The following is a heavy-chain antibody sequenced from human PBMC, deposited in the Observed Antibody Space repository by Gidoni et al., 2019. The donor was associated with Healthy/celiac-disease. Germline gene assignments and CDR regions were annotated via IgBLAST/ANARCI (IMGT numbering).Heavy chain of an antibody. CDR3: AREIYYGSGSYYNVYFDY. Sequence: EVQLVESGGGLIQPGGSLRLSCAASGFTVSRNYMSWVRQAPGKGLEWVSVIYSGGSTYYADSVKGRFTISRDNSKNTLYLQMNSLRAEDTAVYYCAREIYYGSGSYYNVYFDYWGQGTLVTVSS. CDR1: GFTVSRNY. V-gene: IGHV3-53*01. J-gene: IGHJ4*02. CDR2: IYSGGST. D-gene: IGHD3-10*01.